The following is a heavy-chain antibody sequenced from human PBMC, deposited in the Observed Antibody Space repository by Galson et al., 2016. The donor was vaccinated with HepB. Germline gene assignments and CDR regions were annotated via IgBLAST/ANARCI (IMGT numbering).Heavy chain of an antibody. J-gene: IGHJ6*02. CDR3: ARSNDTYYYDSRGYYKYAMDV. CDR2: IYPGDSDT. CDR1: GYTFTTNW. V-gene: IGHV5-51*01. Sequence: QSGAEVKKPGESLKISCKGSGYTFTTNWVGWVRQMPGKGLEWMGIIYPGDSDTTYSPPFQGQVTISADKSISTAYLQWSSLKASDTAMYYCARSNDTYYYDSRGYYKYAMDVWGQGTTVTVSS. D-gene: IGHD3-22*01.